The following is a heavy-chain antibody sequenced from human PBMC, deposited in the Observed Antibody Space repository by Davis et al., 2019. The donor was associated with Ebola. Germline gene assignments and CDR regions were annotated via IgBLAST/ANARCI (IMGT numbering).Heavy chain of an antibody. CDR1: GFTFSSYD. CDR2: IGTAGDT. Sequence: GESLKISCAASGFTFSSYDMHWVRQATGKGLEWVSAIGTAGDTYYPGSVKGRFTISRDNAKNSLYLQMNSLRAEDTAVYYCTRTIAERDYWGQGTLVTVSS. D-gene: IGHD2-15*01. CDR3: TRTIAERDY. V-gene: IGHV3-13*01. J-gene: IGHJ4*02.